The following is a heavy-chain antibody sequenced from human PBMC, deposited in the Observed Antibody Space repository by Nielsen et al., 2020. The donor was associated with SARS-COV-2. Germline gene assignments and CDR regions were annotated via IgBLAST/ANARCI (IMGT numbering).Heavy chain of an antibody. CDR3: ARVQYDFWSGYHRYFDY. D-gene: IGHD3-3*01. Sequence: ASVKVSCKASGYTFTSYGISWVRQAPGQGLEWMGWISAYNGNTNYAQKLQGRVTMTTDTSTSTAYMELRSLRSDDTAVYYCARVQYDFWSGYHRYFDYWGQGTLLTVSS. J-gene: IGHJ4*02. CDR1: GYTFTSYG. V-gene: IGHV1-18*01. CDR2: ISAYNGNT.